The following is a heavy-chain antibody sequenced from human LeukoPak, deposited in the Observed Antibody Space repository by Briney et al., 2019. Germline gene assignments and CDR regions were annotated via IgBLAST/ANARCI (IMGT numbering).Heavy chain of an antibody. CDR3: AREPGTATGY. Sequence: SVTVSCKASRYTFTGYYLHWVRQAPGQGLEWMGWIYPNTGGTKSTKTFQGRVSMTWHTSITTAYLEINKLTSDDTAVYYCAREPGTATGYWGQGTLVTVSS. CDR2: IYPNTGGT. CDR1: RYTFTGYY. J-gene: IGHJ4*02. V-gene: IGHV1-2*02. D-gene: IGHD1-1*01.